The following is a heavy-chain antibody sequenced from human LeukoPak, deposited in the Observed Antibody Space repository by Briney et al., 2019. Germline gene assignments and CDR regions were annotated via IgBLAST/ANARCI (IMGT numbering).Heavy chain of an antibody. CDR3: TRLVASVRGLDY. CDR2: IYYSGST. V-gene: IGHV4-59*08. CDR1: GGSISSYY. J-gene: IGHJ4*02. D-gene: IGHD2-21*01. Sequence: SETLSLTCTVSGGSISSYYWSWIRQPPGKGLEWIGYIYYSGSTNYNPSLKSRVTISVDTSKNQFSLKLSSVTAADTAVYYCTRLVASVRGLDYWGQGTLVTVSS.